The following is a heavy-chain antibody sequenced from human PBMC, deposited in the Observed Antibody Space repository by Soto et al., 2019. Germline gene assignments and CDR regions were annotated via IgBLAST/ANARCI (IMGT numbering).Heavy chain of an antibody. D-gene: IGHD6-13*01. CDR2: IYHSGST. CDR1: GGSISSGGYS. V-gene: IGHV4-30-2*01. Sequence: SETLSLTCAVSGGSISSGGYSWSWIRQPPGKGLEWIGYIYHSGSTYYNPSLKSRVTISVDRSKNQFSLKLTSVTAADTTVYYCARRGSSSWYGYWGQGTLVTVSS. CDR3: ARRGSSSWYGY. J-gene: IGHJ4*02.